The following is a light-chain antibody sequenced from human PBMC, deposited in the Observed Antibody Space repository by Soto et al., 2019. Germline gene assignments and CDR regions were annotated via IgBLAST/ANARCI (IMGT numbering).Light chain of an antibody. V-gene: IGKV3D-15*01. J-gene: IGKJ4*01. CDR2: GAS. CDR1: QDVNIY. CDR3: QQYGNWPLT. Sequence: EIVMTQSPATLSVSPGERATLSCRASQDVNIYLAWYQQKPGQAPRLLISGASTRATGIPARFSGSGSGTEFTLTISSLQSEDVAVYYCQQYGNWPLTFGGGTNMEIK.